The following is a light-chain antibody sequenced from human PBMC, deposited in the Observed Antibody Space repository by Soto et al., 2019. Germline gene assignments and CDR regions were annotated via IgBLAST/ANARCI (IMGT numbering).Light chain of an antibody. Sequence: QSVLTQPPSASGTPGQMVTISCSGSSSNIEGNTVKWYQQLPGTAPKLLIYSNNQRPSGVPARFSGSKSGTSASLAISGLQSEDEADYYCAAWDDSLNGYVFGTGTKVTVL. CDR2: SNN. CDR3: AAWDDSLNGYV. V-gene: IGLV1-44*01. CDR1: SSNIEGNT. J-gene: IGLJ1*01.